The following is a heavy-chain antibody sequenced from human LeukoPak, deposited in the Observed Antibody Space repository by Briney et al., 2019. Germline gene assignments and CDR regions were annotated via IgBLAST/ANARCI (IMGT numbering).Heavy chain of an antibody. CDR2: INWNGGST. J-gene: IGHJ6*03. CDR1: GFTFDDYG. Sequence: GGSLRLSCAASGFTFDDYGMSWVRQAPGKGLEWVSGINWNGGSTGYADSVKGRFTISRDNAKNSLYLQMNSLRAEDTALYYCARGGKAMVTLSYYYCYMDVWGKGTTVTVSS. D-gene: IGHD5-18*01. V-gene: IGHV3-20*04. CDR3: ARGGKAMVTLSYYYCYMDV.